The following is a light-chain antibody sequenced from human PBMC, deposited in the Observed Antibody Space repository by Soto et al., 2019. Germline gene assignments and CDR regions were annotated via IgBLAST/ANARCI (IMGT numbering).Light chain of an antibody. J-gene: IGKJ2*01. Sequence: EIVLTQSPATLSLSPGERATLSCRASQRVSSYLAWYQQKPGQAPRVLIYDASNRATGIPARFSGSGSGTDFTLTISSLEPEDFAVYYCQQRSNWLFGQGTKLEIK. CDR2: DAS. CDR3: QQRSNWL. CDR1: QRVSSY. V-gene: IGKV3-11*01.